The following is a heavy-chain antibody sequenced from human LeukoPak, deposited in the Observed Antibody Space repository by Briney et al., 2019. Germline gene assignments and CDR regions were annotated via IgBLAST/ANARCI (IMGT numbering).Heavy chain of an antibody. CDR1: GFTFSSYG. CDR2: ISGSGGST. Sequence: SGGTLRLSCAASGFTFSSYGMSWVRQAPGKGLEWVSAISGSGGSTYYADSVKGRFTISRDNAKNSLYLQMNSLRAEDTALYYCARDHGGSYYGRGYFDYWGQGTPVTVSS. V-gene: IGHV3-23*01. D-gene: IGHD1-26*01. CDR3: ARDHGGSYYGRGYFDY. J-gene: IGHJ4*02.